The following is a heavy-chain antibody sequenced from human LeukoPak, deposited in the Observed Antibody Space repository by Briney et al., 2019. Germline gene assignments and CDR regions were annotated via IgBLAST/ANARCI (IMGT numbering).Heavy chain of an antibody. V-gene: IGHV4-59*01. CDR2: IYYSGST. CDR1: GGSISSYY. CDR3: ARDGGSGGGSYAFDI. Sequence: SETLSLTCTVSGGSISSYYWSWIRQPPGKGLEWIGYIYYSGSTNYNPSLKSRVTISVDTSKNQFSLKLSSVTAADTAVYYCARDGGSGGGSYAFDIWGQGTMVTVSS. D-gene: IGHD3-16*01. J-gene: IGHJ3*02.